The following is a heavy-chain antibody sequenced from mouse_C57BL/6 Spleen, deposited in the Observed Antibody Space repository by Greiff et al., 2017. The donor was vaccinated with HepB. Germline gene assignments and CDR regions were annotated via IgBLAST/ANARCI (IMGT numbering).Heavy chain of an antibody. Sequence: EVQLQQSGPELVKPGASVKISCKASGYTFTDYYMNWVKQSHGKSLEWIGDINPNNGGTSYNQKFKGKATLTVDKSSSTAYMELRSLTSEDSAVYYCARSEPLDYWGQGTSVTVSS. V-gene: IGHV1-26*01. CDR3: ARSEPLDY. CDR1: GYTFTDYY. J-gene: IGHJ4*01. CDR2: INPNNGGT.